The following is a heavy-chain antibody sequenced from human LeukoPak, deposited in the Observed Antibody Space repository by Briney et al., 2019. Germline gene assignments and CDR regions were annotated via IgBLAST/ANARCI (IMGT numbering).Heavy chain of an antibody. CDR1: GFPFDDYG. CDR3: ARAYSGYENYCYYYYMDV. CDR2: LNWKGGNT. V-gene: IGHV3-20*04. D-gene: IGHD5-12*01. J-gene: IGHJ6*03. Sequence: GGSLRLYCAASGFPFDDYGMRRVRQAPAQGLEWASGLNWKGGNTGSADAEEARFSISRDNAKTSLYLQIISLRAEDTALYYCARAYSGYENYCYYYYMDVWGKGTTVTVSS.